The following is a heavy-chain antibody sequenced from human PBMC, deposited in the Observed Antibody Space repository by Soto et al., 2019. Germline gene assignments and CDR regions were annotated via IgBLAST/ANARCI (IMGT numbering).Heavy chain of an antibody. D-gene: IGHD5-18*01. CDR3: ARDRLMATAGTARHYFGLDV. V-gene: IGHV4-31*03. CDR1: GGSIRSGGYY. Sequence: TCTVSGGSIRSGGYYWSWVRQSPRRGLEWIGNIYYSGSTYYNPSLKSRLTISVDTSKNQFSLNLSSVTAADTAVYYCARDRLMATAGTARHYFGLDVWGQGTTVTVSS. CDR2: IYYSGST. J-gene: IGHJ6*02.